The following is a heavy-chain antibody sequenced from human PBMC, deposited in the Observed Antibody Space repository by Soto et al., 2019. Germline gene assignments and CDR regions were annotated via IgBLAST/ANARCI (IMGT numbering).Heavy chain of an antibody. Sequence: ETLSLTCTVSGVSVSSGISYWSWIRQPPGKGLEWIAYIYYSGSTNSNPSLKSRVTISVDTSKNLFSLKLSSVTAADTAVYYCARESGWAFDYWGQGTLVTVSS. CDR3: ARESGWAFDY. CDR2: IYYSGST. J-gene: IGHJ4*02. CDR1: GVSVSSGISY. D-gene: IGHD6-19*01. V-gene: IGHV4-61*01.